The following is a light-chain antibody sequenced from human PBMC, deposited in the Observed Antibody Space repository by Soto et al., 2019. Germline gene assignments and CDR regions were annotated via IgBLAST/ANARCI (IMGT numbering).Light chain of an antibody. CDR2: AAS. CDR3: HQRQYWPTIT. CDR1: QGISSY. Sequence: IQLTQSPSSLSASVGDRVTITCRASQGISSYLAWYQQKPGKAPKLLVYAASTLQSGVPPRFSGSGSGTHFAPTISSLEPEDFAVYYCHQRQYWPTITFGQGTRLEI. J-gene: IGKJ5*01. V-gene: IGKV1-27*01.